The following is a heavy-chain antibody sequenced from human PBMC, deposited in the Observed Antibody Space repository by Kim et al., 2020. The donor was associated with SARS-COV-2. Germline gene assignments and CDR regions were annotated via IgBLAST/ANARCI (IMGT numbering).Heavy chain of an antibody. CDR2: GST. J-gene: IGHJ4*02. V-gene: IGHV3-23*01. D-gene: IGHD6-19*01. Sequence: GSTNYADSVKGRFTISRDNSKNTLYLQMNSLRAEDTAVYYCARGSGWYGYWGQGTLVTVSS. CDR3: ARGSGWYGY.